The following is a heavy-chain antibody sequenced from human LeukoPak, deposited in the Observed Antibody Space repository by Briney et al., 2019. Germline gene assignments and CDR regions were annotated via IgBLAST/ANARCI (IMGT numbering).Heavy chain of an antibody. CDR3: ILGLSLRRVNTPYC. V-gene: IGHV3-15*01. Sequence: GGSLRLSCATSGFTFSNASMTWVRQAPGKGLEWLGRIKTKTDDGKTDYAAPGKGRFTISRKNSKNTQYLQMNSLKTEDTAVYYCILGLSLRRVNTPYCWGEGT. J-gene: IGHJ4*02. D-gene: IGHD3-10*01. CDR1: GFTFSNAS. CDR2: IKTKTDDGKT.